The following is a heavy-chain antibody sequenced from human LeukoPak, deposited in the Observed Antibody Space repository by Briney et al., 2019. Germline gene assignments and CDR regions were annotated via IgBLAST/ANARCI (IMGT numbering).Heavy chain of an antibody. CDR1: GFTFDDYA. V-gene: IGHV3-9*01. J-gene: IGHJ4*02. CDR3: AKDSCSGGSCYRGFGY. Sequence: GRSLRLSCAASGFTFDDYAMHWVRQAPGKGLEWVSGISWNSGSIGYADSVKGRFTISRDNAKNSLYLQMNSLRAEDTALYYCAKDSCSGGSCYRGFGYWGQGTLVTVSS. D-gene: IGHD2-15*01. CDR2: ISWNSGSI.